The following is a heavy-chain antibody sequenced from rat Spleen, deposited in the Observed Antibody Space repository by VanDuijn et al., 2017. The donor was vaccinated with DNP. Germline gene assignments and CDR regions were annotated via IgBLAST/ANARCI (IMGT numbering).Heavy chain of an antibody. CDR1: GYSITSSYR. D-gene: IGHD1-7*01. V-gene: IGHV3-3*01. CDR3: ARSYYGYNYAMDA. CDR2: INSAGST. J-gene: IGHJ4*01. Sequence: EVQLQESGPGLVKPSQSLSLTCSVTGYSITSSYRWNWIRKFPGNKLEWMGYINSAGSTNYNPSLKSQISITRDTSKNQFFLQVNSVTTEDTATYYCARSYYGYNYAMDAWGQGTSVTVSS.